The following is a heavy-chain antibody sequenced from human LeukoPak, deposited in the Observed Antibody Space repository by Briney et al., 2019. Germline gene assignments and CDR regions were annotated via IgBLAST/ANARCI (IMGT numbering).Heavy chain of an antibody. V-gene: IGHV4-39*07. CDR3: ARDRSDTAMGFDY. CDR1: RGSVNSNSYY. Sequence: SETLSLTCTVSRGSVNSNSYYWGWIRQPPGKGLEWIGTIYYSGNTYYNPSLESRVTISVDTSKNQFSLKLTSVTAADTAVYYCARDRSDTAMGFDYWGQGSLVTLSS. J-gene: IGHJ4*02. CDR2: IYYSGNT. D-gene: IGHD5-18*01.